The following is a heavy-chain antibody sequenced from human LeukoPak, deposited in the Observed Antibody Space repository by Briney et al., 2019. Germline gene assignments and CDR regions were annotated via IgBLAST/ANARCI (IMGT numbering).Heavy chain of an antibody. V-gene: IGHV4-4*07. Sequence: PSETLSLTCTASGGSISSYYWSWIRQPAVKGLEWIGRIYTSGSTNYNPSLKSRVTMSVDTSKNQFSLKLSSVTAADTAVYYCASSGTVTPPSPLDYWGQGTLVTVSS. CDR2: IYTSGST. CDR3: ASSGTVTPPSPLDY. CDR1: GGSISSYY. D-gene: IGHD4-17*01. J-gene: IGHJ4*02.